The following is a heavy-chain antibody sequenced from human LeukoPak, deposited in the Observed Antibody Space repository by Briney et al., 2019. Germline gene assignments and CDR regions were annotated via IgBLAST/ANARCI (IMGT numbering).Heavy chain of an antibody. D-gene: IGHD3-10*01. V-gene: IGHV4-59*02. CDR3: ARTEITIPRGPRGFDI. CDR2: IYYSGNT. CDR1: GGSDSRYY. Sequence: PSETLPLTCIVSGGSDSRYYWSWVRQPPGKELEWIGYIYYSGNTNYNPSLKGRVNMSVDTSKNQFSLNLTSATAADTAVYYCARTEITIPRGPRGFDIWGQGTMVTVSS. J-gene: IGHJ3*02.